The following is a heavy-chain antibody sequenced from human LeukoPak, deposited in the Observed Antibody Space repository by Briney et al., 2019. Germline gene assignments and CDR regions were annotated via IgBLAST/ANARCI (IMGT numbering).Heavy chain of an antibody. D-gene: IGHD2-2*01. J-gene: IGHJ6*02. V-gene: IGHV1-2*02. CDR3: ARGRGYCSSTSCYYYYGMDV. Sequence: ASVKVSCKASGYTFTGYYMHWVRQAPGQGREWMGWINPNSGGTNYAQKFQGRVTMTRDTSISTAYMELSRLRSDDTAVYYCARGRGYCSSTSCYYYYGMDVWGQGTTVTVSS. CDR2: INPNSGGT. CDR1: GYTFTGYY.